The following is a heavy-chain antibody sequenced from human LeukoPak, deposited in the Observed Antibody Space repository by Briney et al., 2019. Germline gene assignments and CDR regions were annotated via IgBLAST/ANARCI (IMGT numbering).Heavy chain of an antibody. V-gene: IGHV3-48*01. CDR1: GFTFSSYS. Sequence: GGSLRLSCAASGFTFSSYSMNWVRQAPGKGLEWVSYISSSSSTIYYADSVKGRFTISRDNSKNTLYLQMNSLRAEDTAVYYCARDFYGPRITASSGMDVWGQGTTVTVSS. D-gene: IGHD3-10*01. CDR2: ISSSSSTI. J-gene: IGHJ6*02. CDR3: ARDFYGPRITASSGMDV.